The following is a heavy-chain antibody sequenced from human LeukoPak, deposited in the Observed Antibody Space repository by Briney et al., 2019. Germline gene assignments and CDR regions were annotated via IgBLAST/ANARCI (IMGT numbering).Heavy chain of an antibody. CDR3: AKDPGTYSIGV. J-gene: IGHJ3*01. V-gene: IGHV3-30*02. CDR1: GFSFSSFG. CDR2: IWYDGSYK. Sequence: PGGSLRLSCAASGFSFSSFGMHWVRQAPGKGPEWVAFIWYDGSYKYYADSVKGRLTVSRDNSKNTLYLQMNGLRAEDTAVYHCAKDPGTYSIGVWGQGTMVTVSS. D-gene: IGHD4-11*01.